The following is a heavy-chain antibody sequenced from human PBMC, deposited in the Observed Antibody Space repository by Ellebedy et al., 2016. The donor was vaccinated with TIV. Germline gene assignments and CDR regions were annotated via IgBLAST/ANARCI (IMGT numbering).Heavy chain of an antibody. J-gene: IGHJ4*02. Sequence: GESLKISXAASGFTFSDAWMAWVRQAPGKGLEWVGRIKSKTDGGTTDYAAPVEGRFTISRDDSKNTLYLQLSSLRSEDTAVYFCARAPDNGGTSGLYYLDYWGQGTLVTVSS. CDR1: GFTFSDAW. V-gene: IGHV3-15*01. D-gene: IGHD4-23*01. CDR3: ARAPDNGGTSGLYYLDY. CDR2: IKSKTDGGTT.